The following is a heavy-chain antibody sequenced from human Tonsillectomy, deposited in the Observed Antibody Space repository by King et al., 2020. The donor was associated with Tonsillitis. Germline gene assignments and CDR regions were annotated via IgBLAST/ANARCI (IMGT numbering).Heavy chain of an antibody. Sequence: QLVQSGAEVKKPGESLKISCKGSGYSFTSYWIGWVRQMPGKGLEWMGIIYPGDSDTRYSPSFQGQVTISADKSISTAYLQWSSLKASDTAMYYCARHPSYSSGGYTESWFDPWGQGTLVTVSS. CDR2: IYPGDSDT. CDR3: ARHPSYSSGGYTESWFDP. V-gene: IGHV5-51*01. CDR1: GYSFTSYW. D-gene: IGHD3-16*01. J-gene: IGHJ5*02.